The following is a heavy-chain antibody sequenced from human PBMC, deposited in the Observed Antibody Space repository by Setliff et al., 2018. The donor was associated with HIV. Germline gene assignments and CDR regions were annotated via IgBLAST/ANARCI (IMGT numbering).Heavy chain of an antibody. CDR3: TRAQIAAPRPFDY. V-gene: IGHV4-34*01. D-gene: IGHD2-21*01. CDR1: GGSFNGYY. J-gene: IGHJ4*02. CDR2: VNHRGTI. Sequence: PSETLSLTCAVYGGSFNGYYWTWIRQSPGKGLEWIGEVNHRGTINYNQSLKNRVIISVDTAKNQFSLNMISMTAADTALYFCTRAQIAAPRPFDYWGQGTLVTVSS.